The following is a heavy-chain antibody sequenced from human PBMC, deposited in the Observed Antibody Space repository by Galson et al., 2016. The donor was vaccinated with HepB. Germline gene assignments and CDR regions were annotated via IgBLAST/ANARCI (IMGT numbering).Heavy chain of an antibody. CDR1: GFTFSSYA. V-gene: IGHV3-30*03. CDR2: ISYDGSHK. CDR3: VRGLR. D-gene: IGHD2-21*02. J-gene: IGHJ4*02. Sequence: SLRLSCAASGFTFSSYAMHWVRQAPGKGLEWVAVISYDGSHKYYAASVKGRYTISRDNSKNTLFLQMNSLRAADKAIYYCVRGLRWGPGTLVTVSS.